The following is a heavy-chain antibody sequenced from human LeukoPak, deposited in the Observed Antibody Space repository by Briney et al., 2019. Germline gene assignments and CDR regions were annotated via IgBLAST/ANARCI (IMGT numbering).Heavy chain of an antibody. CDR1: GFTFSSYA. V-gene: IGHV3-23*01. J-gene: IGHJ5*02. Sequence: TGGSLRLSCAASGFTFSSYAMTWVREAPEKGLEWVSAISGSGGSTYYADSVKGRFTISRDNSKNTLYLQMNSLRAEDTAVYYCTKTATAAIYWFDPWGQGTLVTVSS. CDR2: ISGSGGST. D-gene: IGHD2-2*02. CDR3: TKTATAAIYWFDP.